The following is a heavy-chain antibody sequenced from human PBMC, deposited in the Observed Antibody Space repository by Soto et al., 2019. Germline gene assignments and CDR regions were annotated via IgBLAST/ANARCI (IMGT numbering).Heavy chain of an antibody. CDR2: ISSSSSTI. CDR3: ARDTMVRGVIMKDYYYYYMDV. V-gene: IGHV3-48*01. CDR1: GFTFSSYS. Sequence: PGGSLRLSCAASGFTFSSYSMNWVRQAPGKGLEWVSYISSSSSTIYYADSVKGRFTISRDNAKNSLYLQMNSLRAEDTAVYYCARDTMVRGVIMKDYYYYYMDVWGKGTTVTVSS. D-gene: IGHD3-10*01. J-gene: IGHJ6*03.